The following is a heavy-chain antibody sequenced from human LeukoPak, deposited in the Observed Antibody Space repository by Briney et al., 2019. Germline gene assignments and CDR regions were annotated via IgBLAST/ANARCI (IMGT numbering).Heavy chain of an antibody. CDR1: GGSIRSGGFY. CDR3: AREDDSSGYPTTLFDS. J-gene: IGHJ4*02. V-gene: IGHV4-31*03. CDR2: IHYSGTT. Sequence: SETLSLTCTVSGGSIRSGGFYWSWIRQCPGKGLEWIGYIHYSGTTYYNSSLKSRLTISVDMSKNQFSLKLSSATAADTAVYYCAREDDSSGYPTTLFDSWGQGTLVTVSS. D-gene: IGHD3-22*01.